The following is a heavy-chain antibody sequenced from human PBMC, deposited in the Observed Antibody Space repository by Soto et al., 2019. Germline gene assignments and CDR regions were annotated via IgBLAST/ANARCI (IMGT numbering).Heavy chain of an antibody. CDR1: GFTFSNAW. Sequence: EVQLVESGGDLVKPGGSLTLSCAASGFTFSNAWMNWVRQAPGKGLEWVGRIKSKTDGGTTDYATPVKGRFSISRDDSKNTLYLQMNSLKTEDTAVYYCTTADFNWNDEEEGYFDYWGQGTLVTVSS. J-gene: IGHJ4*02. CDR2: IKSKTDGGTT. V-gene: IGHV3-15*07. D-gene: IGHD1-20*01. CDR3: TTADFNWNDEEEGYFDY.